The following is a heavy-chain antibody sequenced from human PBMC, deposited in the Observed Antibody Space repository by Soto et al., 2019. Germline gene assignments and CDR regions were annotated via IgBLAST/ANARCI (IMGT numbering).Heavy chain of an antibody. J-gene: IGHJ6*03. Sequence: QLQLEESGPGLVKPSETLSLTCTVSGGSISSSSYYWGWIRQSPGKGLEWIGSFYYSGSTYYSPSLKSRVSISGDTSKKQISLRRSSGTAADTAVYYCARISVASRYMDVWGKGSTVTVSS. CDR1: GGSISSSSYY. CDR3: ARISVASRYMDV. V-gene: IGHV4-39*01. CDR2: FYYSGST. D-gene: IGHD5-12*01.